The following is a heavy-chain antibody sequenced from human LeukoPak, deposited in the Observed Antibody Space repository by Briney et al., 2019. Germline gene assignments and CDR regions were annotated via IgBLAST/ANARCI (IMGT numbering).Heavy chain of an antibody. Sequence: ASVKVSCKASGYTFTGYYMHWVRQAPGQGLEWMGWINPNSGGTNYAQKFQGRATMTRDTSISTAYMELSRLRSDDTAVYYCARDKEWELPNFDYWGQGTLVTVSS. CDR1: GYTFTGYY. V-gene: IGHV1-2*02. J-gene: IGHJ4*02. D-gene: IGHD1-26*01. CDR3: ARDKEWELPNFDY. CDR2: INPNSGGT.